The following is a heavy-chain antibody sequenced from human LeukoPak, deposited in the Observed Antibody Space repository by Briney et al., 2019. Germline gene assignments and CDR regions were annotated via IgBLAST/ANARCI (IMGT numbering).Heavy chain of an antibody. Sequence: GGSLRLSCAASGLTFSSYAMSWLRQAPGKGLEWVSVIYSGGSTYYADSVKGRFTISRHNSKNTLYLQMNSLRAEDTAVYYCARETDYGDYGMDVWGQGTTVTVSS. CDR2: IYSGGST. CDR3: ARETDYGDYGMDV. V-gene: IGHV3-53*04. D-gene: IGHD4-17*01. CDR1: GLTFSSYA. J-gene: IGHJ6*02.